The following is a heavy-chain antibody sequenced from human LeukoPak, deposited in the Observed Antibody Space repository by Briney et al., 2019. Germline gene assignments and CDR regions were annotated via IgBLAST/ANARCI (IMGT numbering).Heavy chain of an antibody. CDR3: ARGVVGAAGGVFDY. Sequence: SETLSLTCTVSGGSISSYYWSWVRQPPGKGLEWIGYIYYSGSTNYNPSLKSRVTISVDTSKNQFSLKLSSVTAADTAVYYCARGVVGAAGGVFDYWGQGTMVTVSS. J-gene: IGHJ4*02. D-gene: IGHD1-26*01. CDR2: IYYSGST. V-gene: IGHV4-59*01. CDR1: GGSISSYY.